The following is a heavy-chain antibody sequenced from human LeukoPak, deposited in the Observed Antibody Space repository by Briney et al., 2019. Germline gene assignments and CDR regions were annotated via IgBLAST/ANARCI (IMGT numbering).Heavy chain of an antibody. D-gene: IGHD5-24*01. V-gene: IGHV1-46*01. CDR2: VNPNDGTT. J-gene: IGHJ4*02. CDR1: GYTFTSYG. Sequence: ASVKVSCKASGYTFTSYGISWVRQAPGQGLQWMGIVNPNDGTTHYAQKFQGRVTMTRDMSTTTVNMELSSLRFDDTAVYYCARDRRDLSNFYYFDYWGQGTLVTVSS. CDR3: ARDRRDLSNFYYFDY.